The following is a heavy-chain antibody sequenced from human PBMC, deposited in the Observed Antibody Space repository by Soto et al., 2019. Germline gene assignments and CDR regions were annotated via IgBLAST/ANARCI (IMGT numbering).Heavy chain of an antibody. CDR1: GFTLSSYG. V-gene: IGHV3-23*01. J-gene: IGHJ1*01. Sequence: EVQLLESGGGLVQPGGSLRLSCAASGFTLSSYGMSWVRQAPGKGLEWVSAIRGSDGSTYYADSVKGRFTMSRDNSKNTLYLQMSSLRVEETSLYYCAKDVNFEMLAGYYLDWGQGTMVTVSS. D-gene: IGHD3-9*01. CDR2: IRGSDGST. CDR3: AKDVNFEMLAGYYLD.